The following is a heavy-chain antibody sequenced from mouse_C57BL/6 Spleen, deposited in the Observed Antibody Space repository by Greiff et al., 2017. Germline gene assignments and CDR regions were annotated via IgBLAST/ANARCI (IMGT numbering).Heavy chain of an antibody. CDR2: IYPGDGDT. CDR1: GYAFSSSW. D-gene: IGHD1-1*01. CDR3: ARDGITTVVAPGDFDY. V-gene: IGHV1-82*01. J-gene: IGHJ2*01. Sequence: VKLMESGPELVKPGASVKISCKASGYAFSSSWMNWVKQRPGKGLEWIGRIYPGDGDTNYNGKFKGKATLTADKSSSTAYMQLSSLTSEDSAVYFCARDGITTVVAPGDFDYWGQGTTLTVSS.